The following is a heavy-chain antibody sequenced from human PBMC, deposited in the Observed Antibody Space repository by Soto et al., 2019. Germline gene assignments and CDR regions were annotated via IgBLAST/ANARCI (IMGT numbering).Heavy chain of an antibody. CDR3: ARVPYHYARGIYRPRWSDR. Sequence: PAETLSLTCSVSGYSISRGYYWGWIRPPPGKGLQWIGTIYNDGTTHSNPSLNGRVTISVSTSQNRFSLTLRSVTAADTAVYYCARVPYHYARGIYRPRWSDRWGQGTLVTVSS. J-gene: IGHJ5*02. V-gene: IGHV4-38-2*02. D-gene: IGHD3-16*02. CDR2: IYNDGTT. CDR1: GYSISRGYY.